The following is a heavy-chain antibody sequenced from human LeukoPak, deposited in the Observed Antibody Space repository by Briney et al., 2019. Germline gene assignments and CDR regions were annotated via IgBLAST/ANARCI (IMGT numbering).Heavy chain of an antibody. J-gene: IGHJ6*03. V-gene: IGHV1-8*03. CDR3: ARGVNTYLWFGGDYMDV. D-gene: IGHD3-16*01. Sequence: VASVKVSCKASGYTFTSYGISWVRQATGQGLEWMGWMNPNSGNTGYAQKFQGRVTITRNTSISTAYMELSSLRSEDTAVYYCARGVNTYLWFGGDYMDVWGKGSTVTVSS. CDR2: MNPNSGNT. CDR1: GYTFTSYG.